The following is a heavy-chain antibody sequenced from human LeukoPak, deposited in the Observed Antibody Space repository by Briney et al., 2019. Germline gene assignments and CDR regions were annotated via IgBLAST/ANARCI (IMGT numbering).Heavy chain of an antibody. V-gene: IGHV3-23*01. J-gene: IGHJ5*02. CDR3: AKDWGSSGWYNYFDP. Sequence: GGSLRLSCAASGFTFSSYAMSWVRQAPGKGLEWVSTIDGRGSSTFSADSVKGRFTISRDNSKNTLYLQMDSLRTEDTAVYYCAKDWGSSGWYNYFDPWGQGTLVTVSS. CDR1: GFTFSSYA. D-gene: IGHD6-19*01. CDR2: IDGRGSST.